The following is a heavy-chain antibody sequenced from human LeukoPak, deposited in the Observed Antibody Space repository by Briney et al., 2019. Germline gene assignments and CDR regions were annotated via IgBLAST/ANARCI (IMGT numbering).Heavy chain of an antibody. D-gene: IGHD3-9*01. V-gene: IGHV3-33*01. CDR1: GFTFSSYG. Sequence: PGRSLRLSCAPSGFTFSSYGMHWVRQAPGKGLEWVAVIWYDGSKKYYADSVKGRLTISRDNSKNTLYLQMNSLRAEDTALYYCARDSLAGCYLFDYWGQGTLVTVSS. J-gene: IGHJ4*02. CDR3: ARDSLAGCYLFDY. CDR2: IWYDGSKK.